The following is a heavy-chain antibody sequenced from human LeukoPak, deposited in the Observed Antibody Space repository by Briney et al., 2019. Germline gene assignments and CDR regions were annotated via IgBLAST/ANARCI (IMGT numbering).Heavy chain of an antibody. CDR2: INHSGST. Sequence: PSETLSLTCAVYGGSFSGYYWSWIRQPPGKGLEWIGEINHSGSTNYNPSLKSRVTISVDTSKNQFSLKPSSVTAADTAVYYCARRQWLAYYFDYWGQGTLVTVSS. CDR1: GGSFSGYY. CDR3: ARRQWLAYYFDY. J-gene: IGHJ4*02. D-gene: IGHD6-19*01. V-gene: IGHV4-34*01.